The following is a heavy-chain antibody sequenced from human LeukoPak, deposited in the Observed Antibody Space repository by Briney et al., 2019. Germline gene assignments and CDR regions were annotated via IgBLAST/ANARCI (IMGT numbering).Heavy chain of an antibody. Sequence: SEALPLTCTVSGGSISSGGYYWTWIRQHPGKGLEWIGYIYYSGTTYYNPSLESRVTISVDTSKNQFSLKLSSVTAADTAVYYCVRNSNDSSYFDYWGQGTLVTVSA. D-gene: IGHD2/OR15-2a*01. J-gene: IGHJ4*02. CDR1: GGSISSGGYY. CDR3: VRNSNDSSYFDY. V-gene: IGHV4-31*03. CDR2: IYYSGTT.